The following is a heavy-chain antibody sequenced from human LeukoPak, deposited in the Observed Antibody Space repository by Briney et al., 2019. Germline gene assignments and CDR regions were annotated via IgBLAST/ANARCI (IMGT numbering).Heavy chain of an antibody. CDR1: GGSISSYY. CDR2: IYYSGST. D-gene: IGHD5-18*01. Sequence: SETLSLTCTVSGGSISSYYGSWIRQPPGKGLEWIGYIYYSGSTNYNPSLKSRVTISVDTSKNQFSLKLSSVTAADTAVYYCARLPLLSYPFDYWGQGTLVTVSS. J-gene: IGHJ4*02. V-gene: IGHV4-59*08. CDR3: ARLPLLSYPFDY.